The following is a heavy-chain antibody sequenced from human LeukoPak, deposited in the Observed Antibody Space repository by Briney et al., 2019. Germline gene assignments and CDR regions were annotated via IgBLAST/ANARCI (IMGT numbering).Heavy chain of an antibody. CDR3: ARGSPGGIDAFDI. D-gene: IGHD4-23*01. V-gene: IGHV4-59*01. Sequence: PSETLSLTCTVSGGSISSYYWSWIRQPPGKGLEWIGYIYYSGSTNYNPSLKSRVTISVDTSKNQFSLKLSSVTAADTAVYYCARGSPGGIDAFDIWGQGTMVTVSS. J-gene: IGHJ3*02. CDR1: GGSISSYY. CDR2: IYYSGST.